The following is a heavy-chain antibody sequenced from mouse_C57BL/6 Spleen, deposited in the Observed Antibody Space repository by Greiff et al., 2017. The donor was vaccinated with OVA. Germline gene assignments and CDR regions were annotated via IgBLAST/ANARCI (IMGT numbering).Heavy chain of an antibody. V-gene: IGHV1-5*01. J-gene: IGHJ3*01. CDR3: TRRYYGSTSWFAY. Sequence: VQLKQSGTVLARPGASVKMSCKTSGYTFTSYWMHWVKQRPGQGLEWIGAIYPGNSDTSYNQKFKGKAKLTAVTSASTAYMELSSLTNEDSAVYYCTRRYYGSTSWFAYWGQGTLVTVSA. CDR2: IYPGNSDT. D-gene: IGHD1-1*01. CDR1: GYTFTSYW.